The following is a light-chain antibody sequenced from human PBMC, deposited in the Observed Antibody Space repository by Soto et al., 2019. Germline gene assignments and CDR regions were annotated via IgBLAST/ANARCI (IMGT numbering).Light chain of an antibody. CDR2: GAS. Sequence: EIVLTQSPGTLSLSPGERATLSCRASQSVSSNYLAWCQQKPGQAPRLLIYGASSRATGIPDRFSGSGSGTDFTLTISRLEPEDFAVYYCQHYGDSPYTFGQGTRLEIK. J-gene: IGKJ2*01. V-gene: IGKV3-20*01. CDR1: QSVSSNY. CDR3: QHYGDSPYT.